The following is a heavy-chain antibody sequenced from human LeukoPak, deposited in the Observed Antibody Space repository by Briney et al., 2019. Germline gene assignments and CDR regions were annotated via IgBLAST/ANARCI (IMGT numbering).Heavy chain of an antibody. CDR3: ARVLFASYSQLDY. J-gene: IGHJ4*02. Sequence: SQTLSLTCTVSGDPISSADYYWSWIRQPPGKGLEWIGYIYYSGSTYYNPSLRSRLTISIDTSKKQFSLKLSSVTAADTAVYYCARVLFASYSQLDYWGQGALVAVSS. CDR2: IYYSGST. V-gene: IGHV4-30-4*01. D-gene: IGHD1-26*01. CDR1: GDPISSADYY.